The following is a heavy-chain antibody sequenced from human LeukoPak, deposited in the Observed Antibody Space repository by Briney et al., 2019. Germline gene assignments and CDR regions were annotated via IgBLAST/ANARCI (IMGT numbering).Heavy chain of an antibody. Sequence: GESLKISCKSSGFTISTYWIGRVRQMPGKGLEWLGLIYLGDAHATTSPSSFQGQVTFSADKSISTAYLQWSSLKASDSGMYYCISAVQGTTYFDHWGQGIRVTVSS. CDR1: GFTISTYW. J-gene: IGHJ4*02. CDR3: ISAVQGTTYFDH. D-gene: IGHD2/OR15-2a*01. CDR2: IYLGDAHA. V-gene: IGHV5-51*01.